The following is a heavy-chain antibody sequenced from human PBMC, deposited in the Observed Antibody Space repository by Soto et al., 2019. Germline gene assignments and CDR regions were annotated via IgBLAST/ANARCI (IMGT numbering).Heavy chain of an antibody. Sequence: QVQLQESGPGLVKPSQTLSLTCTVSGGSISSGGYYWSWIRQHPGKGLEWIGYIYYSGSTYYNPSLKRRVTISVDTSKNQFSLKLSSVTAADTAVYYCARGQYSYGPPYYFDYWGQGTLVTVSS. J-gene: IGHJ4*02. V-gene: IGHV4-31*03. CDR2: IYYSGST. D-gene: IGHD5-18*01. CDR3: ARGQYSYGPPYYFDY. CDR1: GGSISSGGYY.